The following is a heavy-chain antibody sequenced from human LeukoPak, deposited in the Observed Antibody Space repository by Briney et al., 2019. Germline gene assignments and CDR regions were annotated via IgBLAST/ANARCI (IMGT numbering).Heavy chain of an antibody. CDR3: ARVGSTRASGYYYYYMDV. CDR2: ISSSSSTI. CDR1: GFTFSSDS. J-gene: IGHJ6*03. D-gene: IGHD2-2*01. Sequence: PGGSLRLSCAASGFTFSSDSMNWVRQAPGKGLEWVSYISSSSSTIYYADSVKGRFTISRDNAKNSLYLQMNSLRAEDTAVYYCARVGSTRASGYYYYYMDVWGKGTTVTVSS. V-gene: IGHV3-48*04.